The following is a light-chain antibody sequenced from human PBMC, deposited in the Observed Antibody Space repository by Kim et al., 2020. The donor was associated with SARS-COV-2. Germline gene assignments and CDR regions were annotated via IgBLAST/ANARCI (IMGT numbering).Light chain of an antibody. J-gene: IGKJ4*01. Sequence: SPGESATLACRASQSVSGFLAWYQQKPGQTPRLLISDASNRATGVPARFSGSASGTNFTLIISSLEPEDFAVYYCQQSDSWLTFGGGTKVDIK. CDR1: QSVSGF. CDR2: DAS. V-gene: IGKV3-11*01. CDR3: QQSDSWLT.